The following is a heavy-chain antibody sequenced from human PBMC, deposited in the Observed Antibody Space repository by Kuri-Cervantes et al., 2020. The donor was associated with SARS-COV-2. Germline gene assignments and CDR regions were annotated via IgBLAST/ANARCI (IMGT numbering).Heavy chain of an antibody. J-gene: IGHJ3*02. Sequence: GSLRLSCTLSGGFFSSHPWSWIRQPPGKGPVWIGHVYYTGNANYHPSLKNRVTISADTSKNQFSLKLTSVTAADTAVYCCARTPLWELNFDAFDIWGQGKLVTVSS. CDR2: VYYTGNA. V-gene: IGHV4-59*11. D-gene: IGHD1-26*01. CDR3: ARTPLWELNFDAFDI. CDR1: GGFFSSHP.